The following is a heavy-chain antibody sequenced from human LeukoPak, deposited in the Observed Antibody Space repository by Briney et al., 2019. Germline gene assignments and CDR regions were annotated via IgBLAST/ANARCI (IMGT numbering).Heavy chain of an antibody. Sequence: PGGSLRLSCAASGFTFSSYAMSWVRQAPGKGLEWVSAISGSGGSTYYADSVKGRFTISRDNSKNTLYLQMNSLRAEDTAVYYCARGGKAVTTAPDYWGQGTLVTVSS. CDR3: ARGGKAVTTAPDY. CDR2: ISGSGGST. V-gene: IGHV3-23*01. D-gene: IGHD4-11*01. J-gene: IGHJ4*02. CDR1: GFTFSSYA.